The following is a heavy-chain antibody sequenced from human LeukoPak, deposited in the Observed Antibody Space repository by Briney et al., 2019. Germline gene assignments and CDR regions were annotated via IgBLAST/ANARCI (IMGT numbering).Heavy chain of an antibody. Sequence: PSQTLSLTCTVSGGSISSGGYYWSWIRQHPGKGLEWIGYIYYSGSTYYNPSLKSRVTISVDTSKNQFSLKLSSVTAADTAAYYCARDFSATTGNYYGMDVWGQGTTVTVSS. J-gene: IGHJ6*02. V-gene: IGHV4-31*03. CDR2: IYYSGST. CDR1: GGSISSGGYY. D-gene: IGHD4-17*01. CDR3: ARDFSATTGNYYGMDV.